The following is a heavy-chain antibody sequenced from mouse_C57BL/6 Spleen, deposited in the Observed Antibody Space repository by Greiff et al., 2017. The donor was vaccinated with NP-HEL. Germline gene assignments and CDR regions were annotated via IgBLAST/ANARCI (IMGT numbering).Heavy chain of an antibody. CDR1: GYTFTSYW. CDR2: IHPNSGST. D-gene: IGHD1-1*01. CDR3: ASTVVAKGYAMDY. J-gene: IGHJ4*01. V-gene: IGHV1-64*01. Sequence: QVQLQQSGAELVKPGASVKLSCKASGYTFTSYWMHWVKQRPGQGLEWIGMIHPNSGSTNYNEKFKSKATLTVDKSSSTAYMQLSSLTSEDSAVYYCASTVVAKGYAMDYWGQGTSVTVSS.